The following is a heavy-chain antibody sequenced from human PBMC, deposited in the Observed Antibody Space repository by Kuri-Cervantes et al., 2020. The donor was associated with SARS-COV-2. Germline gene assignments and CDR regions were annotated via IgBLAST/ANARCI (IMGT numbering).Heavy chain of an antibody. D-gene: IGHD4-17*01. V-gene: IGHV3-15*01. J-gene: IGHJ6*04. CDR1: GFALSQAS. Sequence: GESLKISCAASGFALSQASMNWVRQAPGKGLEWVAHSQIINHGGATRYAAPVKGRFIISRDDSKNMLYLQMNSLKTEDTAVYYCIDLGAGAHGYGMAVWGKGTTVTVSS. CDR3: IDLGAGAHGYGMAV. CDR2: SQIINHGGAT.